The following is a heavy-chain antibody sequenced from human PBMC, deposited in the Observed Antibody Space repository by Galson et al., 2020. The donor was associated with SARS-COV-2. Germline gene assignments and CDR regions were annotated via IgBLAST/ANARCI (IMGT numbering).Heavy chain of an antibody. CDR2: MSYDGSNK. CDR3: AKLAPSYGGAVDI. Sequence: GGSLRLSCAASGFPFRRYAMHWVRQAPGKGLEWVAVMSYDGSNKYHSDSVKGRFLVSRDNSNNTLFLHMNSLRPDDTAVYYCAKLAPSYGGAVDIWGQGTMVTVS. D-gene: IGHD4-17*01. V-gene: IGHV3-30*18. J-gene: IGHJ3*02. CDR1: GFPFRRYA.